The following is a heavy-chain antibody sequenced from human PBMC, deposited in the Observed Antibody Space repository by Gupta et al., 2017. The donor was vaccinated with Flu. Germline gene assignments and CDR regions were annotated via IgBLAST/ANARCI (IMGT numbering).Heavy chain of an antibody. D-gene: IGHD3-10*01. CDR3: ARVTYYYGAGSYQTQRTSLDY. J-gene: IGHJ4*02. V-gene: IGHV4-34*01. CDR2: INHSGST. Sequence: QVQLQQWGAGLLKPSETLSLTCAVYGGSFSGYYWSWIRQPPGKGLEWIGEINHSGSTNYNPSLKSRVTISVDTSKNQFSLKLSSVTAADTAVYYCARVTYYYGAGSYQTQRTSLDYWGQGTLGTVSS. CDR1: GGSFSGYY.